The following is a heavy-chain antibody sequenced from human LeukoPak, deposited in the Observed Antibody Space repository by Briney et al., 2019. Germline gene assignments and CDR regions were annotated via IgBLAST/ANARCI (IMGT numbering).Heavy chain of an antibody. V-gene: IGHV3-21*01. CDR1: GFTFSSYS. CDR3: ARGETAMVPSPPTLFY. J-gene: IGHJ4*02. CDR2: NSSSSSYI. D-gene: IGHD5-18*01. Sequence: PGGSLRLSCAASGFTFSSYSMNWVRPAPGKGLEWVSSNSSSSSYIYYADSVKGRFTLSRDNAKNSLYLQMNSLRAEDTAVYYCARGETAMVPSPPTLFYWGQGTLVTVSS.